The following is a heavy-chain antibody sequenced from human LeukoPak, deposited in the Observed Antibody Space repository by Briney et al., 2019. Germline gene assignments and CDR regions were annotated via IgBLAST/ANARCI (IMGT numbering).Heavy chain of an antibody. CDR3: ARSRGPGSHWFDP. Sequence: GGSLRLSCAASGFTFNTYALSWVRQAPGKGLEWVSTLSDSTYYTDSVQGRFTISRDSSKNTLYLQMDSLTTDDTAICFCARSRGPGSHWFDPWGQGTLVTVSS. V-gene: IGHV3-23*01. J-gene: IGHJ5*02. CDR2: LSDST. CDR1: GFTFNTYA. D-gene: IGHD3-10*01.